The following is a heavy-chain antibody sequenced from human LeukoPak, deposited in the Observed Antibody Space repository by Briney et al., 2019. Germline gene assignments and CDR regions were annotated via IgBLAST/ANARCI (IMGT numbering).Heavy chain of an antibody. CDR3: TRDYGYSSSFDY. J-gene: IGHJ4*02. V-gene: IGHV3-48*03. CDR1: GFTFSSYE. Sequence: GGSLRLSCAASGFTFSSYEMNWVRQAPGKGLEWVSGITGSGGGTFYADSVKGRFTISRDNAKNSLYLQMNSLRDEDTALYYCTRDYGYSSSFDYWGQGTLVTVSS. D-gene: IGHD6-13*01. CDR2: ITGSGGGT.